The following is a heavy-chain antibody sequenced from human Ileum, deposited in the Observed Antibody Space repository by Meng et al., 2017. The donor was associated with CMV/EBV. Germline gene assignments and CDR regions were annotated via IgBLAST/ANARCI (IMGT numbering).Heavy chain of an antibody. D-gene: IGHD6-13*01. CDR2: ISTDGSVT. Sequence: GESLKISCAASGFTFSSYWMHWARQVPGKELVWISRISTDGSVTNYADSVKGRFTISRDNAKNSLYLQMNSLRAEDTAVYYCARDQVSSSWYPYYYYYGMDVWGQGTTVTVSS. CDR3: ARDQVSSSWYPYYYYYGMDV. CDR1: GFTFSSYW. V-gene: IGHV3-74*01. J-gene: IGHJ6*02.